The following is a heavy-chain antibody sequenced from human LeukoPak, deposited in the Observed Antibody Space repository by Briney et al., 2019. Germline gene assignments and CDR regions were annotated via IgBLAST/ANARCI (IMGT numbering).Heavy chain of an antibody. CDR3: ARQDYDFWSGYYDY. CDR2: IFYSGTI. D-gene: IGHD3-3*01. Sequence: SETLSLTCNVSGASSSGSDYNWSWLRQPPGKGLEWIASIFYSGTIYNNPSLKSRTLISVDTSKNQFSLRLTSVTAADTAVYFCARQDYDFWSGYYDYWGQGTLVTVSS. CDR1: GASSSGSDYN. J-gene: IGHJ4*02. V-gene: IGHV4-30-4*01.